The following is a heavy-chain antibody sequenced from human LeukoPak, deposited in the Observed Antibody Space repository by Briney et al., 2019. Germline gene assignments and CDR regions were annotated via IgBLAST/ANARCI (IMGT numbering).Heavy chain of an antibody. CDR3: AREKVRPYGDQRRVFDY. J-gene: IGHJ4*02. CDR2: VSHRGDT. CDR1: GDSISSSNL. D-gene: IGHD4-17*01. Sequence: PSGTLSLTCAVFGDSISSSNLWSWVRQPPGKGLEWIGEVSHRGDTNYNPSLKSRVTISIDTSKNQFSLKLSSVTAADTAVYYCAREKVRPYGDQRRVFDYWGQGTLVTVSS. V-gene: IGHV4-4*02.